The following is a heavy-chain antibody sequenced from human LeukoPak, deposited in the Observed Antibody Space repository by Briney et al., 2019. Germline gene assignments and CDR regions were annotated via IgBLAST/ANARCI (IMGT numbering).Heavy chain of an antibody. J-gene: IGHJ4*02. D-gene: IGHD1-7*01. CDR3: VTGGWELHY. CDR2: IKEDRSAD. CDR1: GFSVRDFW. V-gene: IGHV3-7*01. Sequence: GGSLRLSCAASGFSVRDFWMGWVRQAPGKGLEWVAHIKEDRSADYYVHSVNRRFSISKDDGQNSLHLQIISLSVDDTAVYYCVTGGWELHYWGQGTLVPLSS.